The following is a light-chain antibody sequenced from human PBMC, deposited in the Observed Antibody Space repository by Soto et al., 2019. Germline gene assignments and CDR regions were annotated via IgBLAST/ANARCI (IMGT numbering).Light chain of an antibody. CDR1: SSDIGGFYY. J-gene: IGLJ1*01. CDR3: SSYSSSSTFYV. V-gene: IGLV2-14*01. CDR2: QVS. Sequence: QSVLTQPASVSGSPGQSTTISCTGTSSDIGGFYYVSWYQHHPGKDPKLMIYQVSNRPSGVSNRFSGSKSGNTASLTISGLQAEDEADYFCSSYSSSSTFYVFGAGTKVTLL.